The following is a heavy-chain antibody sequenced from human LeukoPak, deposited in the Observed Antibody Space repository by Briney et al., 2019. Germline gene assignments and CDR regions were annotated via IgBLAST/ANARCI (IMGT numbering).Heavy chain of an antibody. CDR2: IKEDGSEK. Sequence: GVSLRLSCAASGFTFSRHWMTWVRQAPGKGLEWVANIKEDGSEKNYVDSVKGRFTISRDDAKNSAFLQMNSLRADDTAVYYCARDTRYGYNDDWGQGTLVTVSS. CDR1: GFTFSRHW. D-gene: IGHD1-1*01. CDR3: ARDTRYGYNDD. J-gene: IGHJ4*02. V-gene: IGHV3-7*05.